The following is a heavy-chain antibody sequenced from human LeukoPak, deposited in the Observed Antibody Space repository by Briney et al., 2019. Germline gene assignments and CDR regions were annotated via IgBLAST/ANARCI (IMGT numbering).Heavy chain of an antibody. CDR1: GFTFSQYW. Sequence: GGSLRLSCAASGFTFSQYWMIWVRQAPGKGPEWVASIKKDGSEKDYVDFVKGRFIISRDNAKNSLYLQMNSLRAEDTAVYYCAKDLIRDYGSGSFDYWGQGTLVTVSS. J-gene: IGHJ4*02. CDR2: IKKDGSEK. V-gene: IGHV3-7*01. D-gene: IGHD4-17*01. CDR3: AKDLIRDYGSGSFDY.